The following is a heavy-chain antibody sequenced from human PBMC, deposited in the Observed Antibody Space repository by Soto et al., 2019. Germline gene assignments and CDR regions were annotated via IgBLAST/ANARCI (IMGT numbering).Heavy chain of an antibody. CDR2: INPNSGGT. Sequence: QVQLVQSGAEVKKPGASVKVSCKASGYTFTGYYMHWVRQAPGQGLEWMGWINPNSGGTNYAQKFQGRVTMTRDTSISTAYMELSRLRSDDTDVYYCARERYGDYVEYYYGMDVWGQGTTVTVSS. D-gene: IGHD4-17*01. V-gene: IGHV1-2*02. J-gene: IGHJ6*02. CDR1: GYTFTGYY. CDR3: ARERYGDYVEYYYGMDV.